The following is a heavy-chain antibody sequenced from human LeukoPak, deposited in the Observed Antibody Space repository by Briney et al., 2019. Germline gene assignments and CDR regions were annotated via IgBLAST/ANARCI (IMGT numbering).Heavy chain of an antibody. CDR1: GIPFSSYA. CDR3: ARDRYDILTGYYMYFDY. V-gene: IGHV3-33*08. D-gene: IGHD3-9*01. J-gene: IGHJ4*02. Sequence: PGGSLRLSCAASGIPFSSYAMSWVRQAPGKGLEWVAVIWYDGSNKYYADSVKGRFTISRDNSKNTLFLQMNSLRAEDTAVYYCARDRYDILTGYYMYFDYWGQGSLVTVSS. CDR2: IWYDGSNK.